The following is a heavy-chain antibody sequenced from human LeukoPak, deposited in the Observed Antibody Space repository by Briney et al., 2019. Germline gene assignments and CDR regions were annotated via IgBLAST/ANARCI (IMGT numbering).Heavy chain of an antibody. CDR3: TRRTSSGWYDYYYGMDV. Sequence: PGGSLRPSCAASGFTFSGSAMHWVRQASGKGLEWVGRIRSKANSYATAYAASVKGRFTISRDDPKNTAYLQMNSLKTEDTAVYYCTRRTSSGWYDYYYGMDVWGKGTTVTVSS. CDR1: GFTFSGSA. D-gene: IGHD6-19*01. J-gene: IGHJ6*04. CDR2: IRSKANSYAT. V-gene: IGHV3-73*01.